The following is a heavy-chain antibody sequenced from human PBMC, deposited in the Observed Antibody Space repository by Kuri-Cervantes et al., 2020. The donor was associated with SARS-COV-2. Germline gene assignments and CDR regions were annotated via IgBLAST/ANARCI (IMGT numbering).Heavy chain of an antibody. CDR3: AKEGAYRGGDCYSLGFDY. CDR1: GFTFSSYD. J-gene: IGHJ4*02. Sequence: GESLKISCAACGFTFSSYDMHWVRQATGKGLEWVSAISGSGGSTYYADSVKGRFTISRDNSKNTLYLQMNSLRAEDTAVYYCAKEGAYRGGDCYSLGFDYWGQGTLVTVSS. V-gene: IGHV3-23*01. CDR2: ISGSGGST. D-gene: IGHD2-21*02.